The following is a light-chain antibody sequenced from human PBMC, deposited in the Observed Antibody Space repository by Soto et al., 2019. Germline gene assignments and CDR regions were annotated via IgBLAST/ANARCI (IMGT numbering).Light chain of an antibody. Sequence: DIQMTQSPSSLSASVGDRVTITCRASQSISSYLNWYQQKPGKAPKLLIYAASSLQSGVPSRLSGSGSGTDFTLTISSLQPEDFATYYCQQSYSTPRWTFGQGTRWIS. CDR3: QQSYSTPRWT. V-gene: IGKV1-39*01. CDR1: QSISSY. CDR2: AAS. J-gene: IGKJ1*01.